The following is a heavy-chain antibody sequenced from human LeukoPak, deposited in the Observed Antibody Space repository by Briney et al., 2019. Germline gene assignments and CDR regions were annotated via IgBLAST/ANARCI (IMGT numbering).Heavy chain of an antibody. CDR3: ARDAVPAAPRDY. D-gene: IGHD2-2*01. J-gene: IGHJ4*02. CDR1: GYTFTSYG. CDR2: ISAYNGNT. Sequence: ASVKVSCKASGYTFTSYGISWVRQAPGQGLEWMGWISAYNGNTNYAPKLQGRVTMTTGTSTSTAYMELRSLRSDDTAVYYCARDAVPAAPRDYWGQGTLVTVSS. V-gene: IGHV1-18*01.